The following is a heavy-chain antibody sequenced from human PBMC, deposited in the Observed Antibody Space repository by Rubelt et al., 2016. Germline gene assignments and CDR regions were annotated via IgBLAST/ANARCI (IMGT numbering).Heavy chain of an antibody. CDR2: ISSSGSTI. CDR1: GFTFSSYE. Sequence: EVQLVESGGGLVQPGGSLRLSCAASGFTFSSYEMNWVRQAPGKGLEWVSYISSSGSTIYYADSGKGRFTISRDNAKNSLYLQMNGLRAEDTAVYYCARSDIVATITDYWGQGTLVTVSS. D-gene: IGHD5-12*01. CDR3: ARSDIVATITDY. J-gene: IGHJ4*02. V-gene: IGHV3-48*03.